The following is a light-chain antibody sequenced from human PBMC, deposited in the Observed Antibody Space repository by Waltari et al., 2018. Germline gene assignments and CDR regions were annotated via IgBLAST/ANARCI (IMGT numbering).Light chain of an antibody. CDR3: HQYKTFPWT. V-gene: IGKV4-1*01. J-gene: IGKJ1*01. CDR2: SAS. Sequence: DIEMTQSPYFLAVSLGERATFNCKSSQSVLYTFNNKKYLAWYQQKPGQPPKLLIYSASTLQSGVPDRFSGSGSGTDFTLTISSLQAEDFAVYYCHQYKTFPWTFGRGTKVEVK. CDR1: QSVLYTFNNKKY.